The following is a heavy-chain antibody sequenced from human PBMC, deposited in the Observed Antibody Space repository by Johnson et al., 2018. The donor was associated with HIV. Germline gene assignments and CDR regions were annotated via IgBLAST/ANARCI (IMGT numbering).Heavy chain of an antibody. V-gene: IGHV3-13*01. CDR1: GFTVSNIF. Sequence: MLLVESGGGLIQPGGSLRLSCAASGFTVSNIFMNWVRQAPGKGLEWLSAIGTAGDTYYPGSVKCRFTISSENAKNSLYLQMYSLRAEDTAVYYCERDHRAYCGGDCYSDAFDIWGQGTMVTVSS. D-gene: IGHD2-21*02. J-gene: IGHJ3*02. CDR3: ERDHRAYCGGDCYSDAFDI. CDR2: IGTAGDT.